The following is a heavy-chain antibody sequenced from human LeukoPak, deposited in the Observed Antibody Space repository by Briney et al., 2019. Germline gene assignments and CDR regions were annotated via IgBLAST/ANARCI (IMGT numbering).Heavy chain of an antibody. CDR1: GFTLSSYK. CDR2: ISRSSGYI. CDR3: ARNFGSGSPNYYTYYGLDV. Sequence: GGSLRLSCAASGFTLSSYKMNWVRQAPGKGLEWVSSISRSSGYIYYADSVKGRFTISRDNAKNSLYLQMNSLRAEDTAVYYCARNFGSGSPNYYTYYGLDVWGQGTTVTVSS. V-gene: IGHV3-21*01. J-gene: IGHJ6*02. D-gene: IGHD3-10*01.